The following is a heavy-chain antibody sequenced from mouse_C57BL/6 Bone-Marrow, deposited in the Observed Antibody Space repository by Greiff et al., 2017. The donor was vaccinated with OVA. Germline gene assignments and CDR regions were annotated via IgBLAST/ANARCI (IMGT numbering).Heavy chain of an antibody. J-gene: IGHJ2*01. V-gene: IGHV5-4*03. CDR3: ARNYYGILYGVN. Sequence: DVMLVESGGGLVKPGGSLKLSCAASGFTFSSYAMSWVRQTPEKRLEWVATISDGGSYTYYPDNVKGRFTISRDNAKNNLYLQMSHLKSEDTAMYYCARNYYGILYGVNWGQGTTLTVSS. D-gene: IGHD1-1*01. CDR1: GFTFSSYA. CDR2: ISDGGSYT.